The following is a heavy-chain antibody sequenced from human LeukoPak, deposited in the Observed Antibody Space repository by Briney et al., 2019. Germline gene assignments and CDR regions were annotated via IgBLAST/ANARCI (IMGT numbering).Heavy chain of an antibody. D-gene: IGHD5-18*01. CDR2: IYYSGST. CDR1: GGSISSYY. CDR3: AGGYIYGSTYYYMDV. J-gene: IGHJ6*03. Sequence: PSETLSLICTVSGGSISSYYWSWIRQPPGKGLEWIGYIYYSGSTNYNPSLKSRVTISVDTSKNQFSLKLSSVTAADTAVYYCAGGYIYGSTYYYMDVWGKGTTVTISS. V-gene: IGHV4-59*01.